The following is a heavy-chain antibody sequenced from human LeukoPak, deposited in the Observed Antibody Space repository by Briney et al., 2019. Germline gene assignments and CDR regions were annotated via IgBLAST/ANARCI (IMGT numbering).Heavy chain of an antibody. J-gene: IGHJ4*02. CDR1: GFTFSNAW. CDR2: IKSKTDGGTT. CDR3: TTDRLSIWFGESYIDY. D-gene: IGHD3-10*01. Sequence: GGSLRLSCAASGFTFSNAWMSWVRQAPGKGLEWVGRIKSKTDGGTTDYAAPVKGRFTISRDDSKNTLYLQMNSLKTEDTAVYYCTTDRLSIWFGESYIDYWGQGTLVTVSS. V-gene: IGHV3-15*01.